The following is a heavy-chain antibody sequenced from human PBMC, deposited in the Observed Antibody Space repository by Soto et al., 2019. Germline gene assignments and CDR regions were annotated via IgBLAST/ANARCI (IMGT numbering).Heavy chain of an antibody. CDR3: ARGAIVLMVYAIYWFDP. Sequence: QPPGKGLQWIGEINHSGSTNYNPSLKSRVTISVDTSKNQFSLKLSSVTAADTAVYYCARGAIVLMVYAIYWFDPWGQGTLVTVS. CDR2: INHSGST. D-gene: IGHD2-8*01. J-gene: IGHJ5*02. V-gene: IGHV4-34*01.